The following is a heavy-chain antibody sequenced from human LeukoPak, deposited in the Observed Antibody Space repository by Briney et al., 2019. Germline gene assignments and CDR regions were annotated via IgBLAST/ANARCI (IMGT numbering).Heavy chain of an antibody. CDR3: ARGAGVRGSCSFDY. J-gene: IGHJ4*02. Sequence: SVKVSCKASGYTITGNYIHWVRQAPGQGLEWMGWINPNNGGTNYAHKFQGRVTMTRDTSISTAYMELSGPTSDDTAVYYCARGAGVRGSCSFDYWGQGTLVTVSS. CDR2: INPNNGGT. V-gene: IGHV1-2*07. D-gene: IGHD1-26*01. CDR1: GYTITGNY.